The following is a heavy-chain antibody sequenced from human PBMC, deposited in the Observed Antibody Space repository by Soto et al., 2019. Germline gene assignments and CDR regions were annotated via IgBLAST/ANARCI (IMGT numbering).Heavy chain of an antibody. V-gene: IGHV3-23*01. J-gene: IGHJ4*02. CDR3: AKDARDTGGNSGIDY. Sequence: EVQLLESGGDLVQPGGSLRLSCVASEFTFNSYAMSWVRQAPGMGLEWVSSIIGSGAITYYADSVKGRFTISRDNSKSTRYLQMNSLRVEDTALYYCAKDARDTGGNSGIDYWGQGTLVTVSS. D-gene: IGHD2-21*02. CDR2: IIGSGAIT. CDR1: EFTFNSYA.